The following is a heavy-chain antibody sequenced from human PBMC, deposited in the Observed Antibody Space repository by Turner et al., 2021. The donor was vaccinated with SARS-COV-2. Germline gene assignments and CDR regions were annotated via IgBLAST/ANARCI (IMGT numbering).Heavy chain of an antibody. CDR2: ITPSSGYT. V-gene: IGHV1-46*03. J-gene: IGHJ4*02. D-gene: IGHD4-17*01. CDR1: GYTFTTYY. Sequence: QVQLVQSGAEVKKPGASVKVSCKASGYTFTTYYLHWVRQAPGHALERMGMITPSSGYTTYAQTFQGRVTMTRDTSTTTVYMDLSSLTFEDTAVYFCTRSRPGSTVTFDYWGQGTLVTVSS. CDR3: TRSRPGSTVTFDY.